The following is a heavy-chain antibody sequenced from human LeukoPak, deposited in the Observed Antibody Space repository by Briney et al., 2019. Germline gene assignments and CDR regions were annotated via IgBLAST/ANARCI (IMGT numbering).Heavy chain of an antibody. D-gene: IGHD1-26*01. CDR1: GYTFTGYF. V-gene: IGHV1-2*02. J-gene: IGHJ4*02. Sequence: ASVKVSCKAAGYTFTGYFMDWVRQAPGQGLESMGEINPNNGDTKFAQKFEGRVTMTRDTSITTAYMELSSLKSDDTAVYYCARLRWERGALDYWGQGTPVTVSS. CDR2: INPNNGDT. CDR3: ARLRWERGALDY.